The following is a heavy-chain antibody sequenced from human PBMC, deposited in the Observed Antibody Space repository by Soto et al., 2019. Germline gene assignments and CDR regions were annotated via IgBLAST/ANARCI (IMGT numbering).Heavy chain of an antibody. CDR1: GGSIGGYY. D-gene: IGHD2-2*01. J-gene: IGHJ4*02. CDR2: IHYSGST. CDR3: GRGIGAYQTAPYY. V-gene: IGHV4-59*01. Sequence: SETLSLTCTVSGGSIGGYYWSWIRQSPGKGLEWIGYIHYSGSTNYNPSLKSRVTISVDTSRNQFSLKLSSVTAADTAVYYCGRGIGAYQTAPYYWGQGTLVTVSS.